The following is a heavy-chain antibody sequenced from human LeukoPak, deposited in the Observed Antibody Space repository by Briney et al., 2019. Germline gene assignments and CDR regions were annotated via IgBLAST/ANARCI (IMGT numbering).Heavy chain of an antibody. Sequence: SETLSLTCAVYGGSFSDYYWSWIRQSPGKGLEWVGEINHSGSTNYNPSLKSRVTISVDTSKHQFSLKLSSVTAADTAVYYCARTQRGYSYGRSYSYYYFLDVWGKGTTDTVSS. CDR2: INHSGST. CDR3: ARTQRGYSYGRSYSYYYFLDV. CDR1: GGSFSDYY. D-gene: IGHD5-18*01. J-gene: IGHJ6*03. V-gene: IGHV4-34*01.